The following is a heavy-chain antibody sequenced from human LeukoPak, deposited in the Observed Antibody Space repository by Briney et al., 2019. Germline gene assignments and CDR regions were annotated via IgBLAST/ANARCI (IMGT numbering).Heavy chain of an antibody. CDR2: INQDGSET. V-gene: IGHV3-7*05. J-gene: IGHJ3*01. CDR3: VRGFDGYFGFDL. D-gene: IGHD5-24*01. CDR1: GFTFSTYW. Sequence: GGSLRLSRAASGFTFSTYWMSWVRLAPGKGLEWVANINQDGSETFYVDSVKGRFTISRDNGKNSIFVQMDSLRAEDTAVYYCVRGFDGYFGFDLWGQGTMVTVSS.